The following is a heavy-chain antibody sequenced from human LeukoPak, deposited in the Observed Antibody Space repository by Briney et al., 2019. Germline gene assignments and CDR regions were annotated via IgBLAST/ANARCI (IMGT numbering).Heavy chain of an antibody. V-gene: IGHV3-23*01. J-gene: IGHJ4*02. CDR3: AKGKWFGDTPGTEFDY. CDR1: GFTFSSYA. CDR2: ISGSGGST. D-gene: IGHD3-10*01. Sequence: GGSLRLSCAASGFTFSSYAMSWVRQAPGKGLEWVSAISGSGGSTYYADSVKGRFTISRDNSKNTLYLQMNSLRAEDTAVYYCAKGKWFGDTPGTEFDYWGQGTLVTVSS.